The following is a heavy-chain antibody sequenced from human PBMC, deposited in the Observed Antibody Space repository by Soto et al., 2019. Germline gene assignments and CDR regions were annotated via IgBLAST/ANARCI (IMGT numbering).Heavy chain of an antibody. D-gene: IGHD3-3*01. CDR3: ARVDYDFWSGYPPDGMDV. V-gene: IGHV4-61*01. J-gene: IGHJ6*02. CDR1: GGSVSRGSYY. CDR2: IYYSGST. Sequence: SETLSLTCTVSGGSVSRGSYYWRWIRQPPGKGLEWIGYIYYSGSTNYNPSLKSRVTISVDTSKNQFSLKLSSVTAADTAVYYCARVDYDFWSGYPPDGMDVWGQGTTVTVSS.